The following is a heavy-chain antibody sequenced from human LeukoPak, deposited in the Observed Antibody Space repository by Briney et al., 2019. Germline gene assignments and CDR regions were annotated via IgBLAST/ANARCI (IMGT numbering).Heavy chain of an antibody. CDR3: ARRSAAAGIDAFDI. Sequence: PGGSLRLSCSASGFSFRNYDMHWVRQPTGKGLEWVSAVGTGGDTYYVGSVKGRFTVVRENAKNTLYLHMNSLRAGDTAMYYCARRSAAAGIDAFDIWGQGIMVTISS. V-gene: IGHV3-13*01. D-gene: IGHD6-13*01. CDR2: VGTGGDT. CDR1: GFSFRNYD. J-gene: IGHJ3*02.